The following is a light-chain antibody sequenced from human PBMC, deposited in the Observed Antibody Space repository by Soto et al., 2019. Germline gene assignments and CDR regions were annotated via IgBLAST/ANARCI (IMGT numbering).Light chain of an antibody. Sequence: QSALTQPASVSGSPGQAITISCTGTSSDVCGYNYVSWYQQHPGKAPKLMIYEASNRPTGVANRFSGSKSGNTASLTISGLQAEDEADYYCSSYTSSLRWVFGGGTKLTVL. J-gene: IGLJ3*02. V-gene: IGLV2-14*01. CDR3: SSYTSSLRWV. CDR1: SSDVCGYNY. CDR2: EAS.